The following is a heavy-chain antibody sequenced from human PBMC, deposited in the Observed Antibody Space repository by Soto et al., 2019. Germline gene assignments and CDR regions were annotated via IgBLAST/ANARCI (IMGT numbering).Heavy chain of an antibody. V-gene: IGHV4-61*01. CDR3: ARSLYCSGGSCYSGFWFDP. CDR2: IYYSGST. CDR1: GGSVSSGSYY. D-gene: IGHD2-15*01. Sequence: QVQLQESGPGLVKPSETLSLTCTVSGGSVSSGSYYCSWIRQPPGKGLEWIGYIYYSGSTNYNPSLKSRVTISVDTSKNQFSLKLSSVTAADTAVYYCARSLYCSGGSCYSGFWFDPWGQGTLVTVSS. J-gene: IGHJ5*02.